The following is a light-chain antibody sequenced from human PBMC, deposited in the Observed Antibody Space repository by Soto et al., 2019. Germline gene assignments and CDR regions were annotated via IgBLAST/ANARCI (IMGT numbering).Light chain of an antibody. Sequence: EIVLTQSPGTLSLSPGERATLSCRASQSVSSSYLAWYQQKPGQAPRLLIYGASSRDTGIPDRFSGSGSGTVFTLTISRLEPEDFAVYYCQQYGSSPMYTFGQGTKLEIK. V-gene: IGKV3-20*01. J-gene: IGKJ2*01. CDR1: QSVSSSY. CDR2: GAS. CDR3: QQYGSSPMYT.